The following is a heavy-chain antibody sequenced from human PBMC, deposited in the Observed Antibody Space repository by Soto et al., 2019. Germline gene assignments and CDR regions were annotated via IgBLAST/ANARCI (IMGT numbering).Heavy chain of an antibody. D-gene: IGHD6-19*01. CDR2: IYYSGST. J-gene: IGHJ4*02. CDR1: GGSISSSSYY. Sequence: PSETLSLTCTVSGGSISSSSYYWGWIRQPPGKGLEWIGSIYYSGSTYYNPSLKSRVTISVDTSKNQFSLKLSSVTAADTAVYYCARFRIAVATNYFDYWSRGTLVTVS. CDR3: ARFRIAVATNYFDY. V-gene: IGHV4-39*01.